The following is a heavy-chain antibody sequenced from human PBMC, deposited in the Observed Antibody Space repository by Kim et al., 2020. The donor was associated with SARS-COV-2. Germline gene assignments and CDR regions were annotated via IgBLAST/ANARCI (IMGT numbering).Heavy chain of an antibody. V-gene: IGHV1-2*02. CDR2: T. Sequence: TAYEQKFQGRVTMTRDTSISTAYMELSRLRSDDTAIYYCARDLPHNWFDSWGQGTLVTVSS. CDR3: ARDLPHNWFDS. J-gene: IGHJ5*01.